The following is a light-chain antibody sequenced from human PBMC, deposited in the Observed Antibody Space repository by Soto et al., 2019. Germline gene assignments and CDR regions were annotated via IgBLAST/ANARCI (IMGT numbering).Light chain of an antibody. V-gene: IGLV2-18*02. CDR3: NSYTVSSTYV. CDR1: RSDVGSYNH. CDR2: EVS. J-gene: IGLJ1*01. Sequence: QSALTQPPSVSGSPGQSVAISCTGTRSDVGSYNHVSWYQQPPGAAPKLMIYEVSNRPSGGPDRCSGSKSGNTASLTISGLQAEDEADYYCNSYTVSSTYVFGSGTKVTVL.